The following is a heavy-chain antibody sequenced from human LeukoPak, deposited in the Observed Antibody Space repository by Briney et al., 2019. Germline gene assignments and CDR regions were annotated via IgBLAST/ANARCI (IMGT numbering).Heavy chain of an antibody. J-gene: IGHJ4*02. Sequence: GSLRLSCAASGFTFSSYGMHWVRQAPGKGLEWIGSIYSSGSTYYNPSLKSRVTISLDTSKNQFSLKLSSVAAADTAVYYCARLTAGTVDYWGPGTLVTVSS. CDR3: ARLTAGTVDY. D-gene: IGHD1-1*01. V-gene: IGHV4-39*01. CDR2: IYSSGST. CDR1: GFTFSSYG.